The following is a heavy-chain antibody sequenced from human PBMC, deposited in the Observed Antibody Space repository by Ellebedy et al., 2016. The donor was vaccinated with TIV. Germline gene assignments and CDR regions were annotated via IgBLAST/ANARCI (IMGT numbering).Heavy chain of an antibody. CDR2: IIPMYGAA. CDR3: ARDGGQRGYDSRGYYFDDY. CDR1: GGTSNNYA. D-gene: IGHD3-22*01. J-gene: IGHJ4*02. V-gene: IGHV1-69*13. Sequence: SVKVSCKASGGTSNNYAISWVRQAPGQGLEWIGGIIPMYGAANYAQKFQDRVTITADESTSTAYMELSSLRSDDTAVHYCARDGGQRGYDSRGYYFDDYWGQGTLVTVSS.